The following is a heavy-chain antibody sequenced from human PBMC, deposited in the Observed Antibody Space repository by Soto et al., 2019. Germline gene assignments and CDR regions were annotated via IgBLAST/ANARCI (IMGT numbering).Heavy chain of an antibody. CDR3: AKDGGIDLVISKLLFDI. Sequence: EVRLLESGGGFVQPGGSLRLSCAASGFTFSNYAMSWVRQTPGRVLEWVSTINDSGVSTYYADSVKGRFAISRDNSMNTLFLQMNSLRAEDTAVYYCAKDGGIDLVISKLLFDIWDHGTMVTVSS. V-gene: IGHV3-23*01. J-gene: IGHJ3*02. CDR2: INDSGVST. CDR1: GFTFSNYA. D-gene: IGHD3-22*01.